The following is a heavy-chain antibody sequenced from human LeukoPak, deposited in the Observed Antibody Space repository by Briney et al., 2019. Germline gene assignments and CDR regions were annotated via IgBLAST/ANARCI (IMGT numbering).Heavy chain of an antibody. CDR1: GFTFDDYA. D-gene: IGHD6-13*01. Sequence: GGSLRLSCAASGFTFDDYAMHWVRQAPGKGLEWVSGISWNSGSIGYADSVKGRFTISRDNSKNTLYLQMNSLRAEDTAVYYCAKDRGIAAAGTGGRGGQGTLVTVSS. CDR2: ISWNSGSI. J-gene: IGHJ1*01. CDR3: AKDRGIAAAGTGGR. V-gene: IGHV3-9*01.